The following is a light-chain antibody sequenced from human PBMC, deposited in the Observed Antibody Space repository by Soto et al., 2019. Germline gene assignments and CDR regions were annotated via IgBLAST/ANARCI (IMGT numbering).Light chain of an antibody. CDR2: GAS. Sequence: EIVLTQSPCALSLSPGERATLSFRASQSVSNNYLAWYQQKPGQAPRLLIYGASNRATGIPDRFSGSGSGTDFTLTISRLEPEDFAVYYCQPYGSSGTFGQGAKVDIK. CDR3: QPYGSSGT. CDR1: QSVSNNY. V-gene: IGKV3-20*01. J-gene: IGKJ1*01.